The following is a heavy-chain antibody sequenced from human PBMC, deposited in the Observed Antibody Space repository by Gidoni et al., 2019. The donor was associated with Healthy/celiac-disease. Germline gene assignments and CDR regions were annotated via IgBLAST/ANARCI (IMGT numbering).Heavy chain of an antibody. V-gene: IGHV4-61*02. CDR3: ARALRLGGMDV. Sequence: QVQLQESGPGLVKPSQTLSLTCPVSGGSISSGSYYWSGIRQPAGKGLEWIGRIYTSGSTNYNPSLKSRVTISVDTSKNQFSLKLSSVTAADTAVYYCARALRLGGMDVWGQGTTVTVSS. CDR1: GGSISSGSYY. CDR2: IYTSGST. D-gene: IGHD3-16*01. J-gene: IGHJ6*02.